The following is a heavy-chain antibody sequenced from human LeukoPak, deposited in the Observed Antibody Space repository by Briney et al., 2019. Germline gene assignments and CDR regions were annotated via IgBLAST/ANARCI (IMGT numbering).Heavy chain of an antibody. D-gene: IGHD2-2*01. J-gene: IGHJ1*01. CDR2: ISGSGGNV. V-gene: IGHV3-23*01. CDR1: GFTFSSYA. CDR3: AKTPRYCSSNTCYAGYFQH. Sequence: GGSLRLSCAASGFTFSSYAMTWVRLAPGKGLEWVSTISGSGGNVYYADSVKGRLTISRDNSKNTLYLQMNSLRVEDTAVYYCAKTPRYCSSNTCYAGYFQHWGQGTLVTVSS.